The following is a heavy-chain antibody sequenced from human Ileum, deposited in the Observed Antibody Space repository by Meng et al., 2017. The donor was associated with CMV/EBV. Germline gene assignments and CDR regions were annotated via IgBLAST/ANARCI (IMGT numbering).Heavy chain of an antibody. CDR3: VRSSLYGDPYFFDS. V-gene: IGHV1-45*02. D-gene: IGHD2-21*01. J-gene: IGHJ5*01. CDR1: GYTFTYPY. Sequence: QMQLVQSGAEVKTTGSSVKISCKASGYTFTYPYLHWVRQAPGQALEWMGWITIYNGNTHYAQRFQDRLTITRHNSLHTAYMELNGLTSRDTGVYFCVRSSLYGDPYFFDSWGQGTLVTVSS. CDR2: ITIYNGNT.